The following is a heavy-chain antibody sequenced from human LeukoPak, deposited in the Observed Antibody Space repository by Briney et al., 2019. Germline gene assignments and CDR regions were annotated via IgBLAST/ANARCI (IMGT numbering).Heavy chain of an antibody. Sequence: GGSLRLSCAASGFTFSGYAMSWVRQAPGKGLEWVSGVSGRGDNTYYADSVKGRFTISRDNSKNTLRLQMNSLRDEDTAVYYCAKRVQGNTGPFHCWGQGTLASVSS. CDR2: VSGRGDNT. CDR3: AKRVQGNTGPFHC. V-gene: IGHV3-23*01. J-gene: IGHJ4*02. D-gene: IGHD4-23*01. CDR1: GFTFSGYA.